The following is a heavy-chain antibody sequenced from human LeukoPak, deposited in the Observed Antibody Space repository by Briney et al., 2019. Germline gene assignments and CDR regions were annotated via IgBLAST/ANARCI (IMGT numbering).Heavy chain of an antibody. CDR2: IYTSGST. J-gene: IGHJ6*03. V-gene: IGHV4-61*02. CDR1: GGSISSGSYY. CDR3: ARGPTEVYYYYMDV. D-gene: IGHD1-26*01. Sequence: PSETLSLTCTVSGGSISSGSYYWSWIRQPAGKGLEWIGRIYTSGSTNYNPSLKSRVTISVDTSKNQFSLKLSSVTAADTAVYYYARGPTEVYYYYMDVWGKGTTVTISS.